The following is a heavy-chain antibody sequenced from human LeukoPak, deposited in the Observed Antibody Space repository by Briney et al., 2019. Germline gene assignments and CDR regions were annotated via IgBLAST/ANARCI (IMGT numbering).Heavy chain of an antibody. J-gene: IGHJ4*02. CDR2: INHSGST. D-gene: IGHD2-15*01. CDR1: GGSFSGYY. Sequence: SETLSLTCAVYGGSFSGYYWSWIRQPPGKGLEWIGEINHSGSTNYNPSLKSRVTISVDTSKNQFSLKPSSVTAADTAVYYCARGLLLDYWGQGTLVTVSS. V-gene: IGHV4-34*01. CDR3: ARGLLLDY.